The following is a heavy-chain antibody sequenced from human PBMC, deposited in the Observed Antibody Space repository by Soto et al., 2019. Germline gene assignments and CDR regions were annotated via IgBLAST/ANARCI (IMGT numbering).Heavy chain of an antibody. D-gene: IGHD6-19*01. J-gene: IGHJ4*02. CDR2: ISGGGETI. CDR1: RFTFSDYS. V-gene: IGHV3-48*02. Sequence: EVQLVESGGDLVQPGGSLRLSCAASRFTFSDYSMNWVRQAPGKGLEWVSYISGGGETIYYADSVRGRFTISRYNAKNSLFLQMNSLRDEDTAVYYCARESPSSQWLPTRYFDYWGQGTQVTVSS. CDR3: ARESPSSQWLPTRYFDY.